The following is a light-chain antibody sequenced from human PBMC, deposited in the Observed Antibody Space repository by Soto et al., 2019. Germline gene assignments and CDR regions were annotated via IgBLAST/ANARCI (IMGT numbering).Light chain of an antibody. CDR2: VVT. J-gene: IGLJ1*01. CDR1: KSDIGVYDF. V-gene: IGLV2-11*01. Sequence: QSVLTQPPSASGSPGQSVTISCTGTKSDIGVYDFVSWYQHHPGKAPRLIYVVTKRPSGVPDRFSGSKSGNTASLTISGLQDEDEADYYCSSFAATHTYIFGTGTKV. CDR3: SSFAATHTYI.